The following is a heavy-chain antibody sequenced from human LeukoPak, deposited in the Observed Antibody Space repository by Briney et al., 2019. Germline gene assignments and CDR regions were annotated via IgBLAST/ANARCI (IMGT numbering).Heavy chain of an antibody. D-gene: IGHD6-13*01. V-gene: IGHV3-21*01. CDR1: GFTFSTYW. CDR2: ISSSSSYI. CDR3: ARAYSSIPEGY. J-gene: IGHJ4*02. Sequence: PGGSLRLSCAASGFTFSTYWMSWVRQAPGKGLEWVSSISSSSSYIYYADSVKGRFTISRDNAKNSLYLQMNSLRAEDTAVYYCARAYSSIPEGYWGQGTLVTVSS.